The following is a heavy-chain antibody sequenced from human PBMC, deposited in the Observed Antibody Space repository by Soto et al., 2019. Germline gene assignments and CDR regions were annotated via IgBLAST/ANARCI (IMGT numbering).Heavy chain of an antibody. CDR2: IIPMFAAT. D-gene: IGHD2-15*01. CDR1: GGSFSDFA. Sequence: QVQLAQSGAEMTKPGSSVKVSCRASGGSFSDFAFSWVRQAPGQGLEWMGGIIPMFAATKYAQRLQDRVTITADESTNTVYLALNSLTSEATAIYYWARGAIVAVPAALSSYHDYTNYRFDSWGQGTLVTVSS. V-gene: IGHV1-69*01. CDR3: ARGAIVAVPAALSSYHDYTNYRFDS. J-gene: IGHJ4*02.